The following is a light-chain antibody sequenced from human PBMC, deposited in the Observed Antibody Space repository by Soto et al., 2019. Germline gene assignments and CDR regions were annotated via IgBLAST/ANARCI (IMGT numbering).Light chain of an antibody. CDR2: GAS. CDR3: QHYGSSPFT. V-gene: IGKV3-20*01. J-gene: IGKJ3*01. Sequence: EIVLTQSPGTLPLSPGDRATLSCRASQTVSSSYLAWYQQKPGQAPSLLIYGASSRATGVPDRFSGSGSGTDFTLTISRLEPEDFAVYFCQHYGSSPFTFGPGTKLDIK. CDR1: QTVSSSY.